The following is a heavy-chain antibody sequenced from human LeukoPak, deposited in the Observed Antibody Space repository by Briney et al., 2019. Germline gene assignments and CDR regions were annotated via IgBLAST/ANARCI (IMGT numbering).Heavy chain of an antibody. CDR1: GGTFSSYA. CDR2: IIPIFGTA. J-gene: IGHJ4*02. CDR3: ARGNFTTHYDSSGYYPLYYFDY. Sequence: ASVKVSCKASGGTFSSYAISWVRQAPGQGLEWMGGIIPIFGTANYAQKFQGRVTITADESTSTAYMELISLRSEDTAVYYCARGNFTTHYDSSGYYPLYYFDYWGQGTLVTVSS. D-gene: IGHD3-22*01. V-gene: IGHV1-69*13.